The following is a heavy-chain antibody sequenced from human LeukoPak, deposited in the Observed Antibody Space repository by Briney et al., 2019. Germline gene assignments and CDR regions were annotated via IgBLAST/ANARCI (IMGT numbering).Heavy chain of an antibody. CDR1: GYSISSGYY. D-gene: IGHD3-9*01. CDR3: ARENRYFDWLANY. V-gene: IGHV4-38-2*02. CDR2: IYHSGST. Sequence: SETLSLTCAVSGYSISSGYYWGWIRQPPGKGLEWIGNIYHSGSTNYNPSLKSRVTISVDTSKNQFSLKLSSVTAADTAVYYCARENRYFDWLANYWGQGTLVTVSS. J-gene: IGHJ4*02.